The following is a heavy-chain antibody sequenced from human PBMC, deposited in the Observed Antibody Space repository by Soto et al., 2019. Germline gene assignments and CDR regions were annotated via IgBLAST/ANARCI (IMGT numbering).Heavy chain of an antibody. CDR3: AKGNSWSPALVLDI. CDR2: ISGSGGST. J-gene: IGHJ3*02. V-gene: IGHV3-23*01. Sequence: TGGSLRLSCAASGFTFRSYAMNWVRQAPGKGLEWVSAISGSGGSTYYADSVKGRFTISRDSSKNTLYLQMNSLRAEDTAVYYCAKGNSWSPALVLDIWGQGTMVTVSS. CDR1: GFTFRSYA. D-gene: IGHD1-7*01.